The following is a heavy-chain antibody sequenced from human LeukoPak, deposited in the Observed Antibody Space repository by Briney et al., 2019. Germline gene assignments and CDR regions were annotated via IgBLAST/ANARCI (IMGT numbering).Heavy chain of an antibody. D-gene: IGHD2-15*01. J-gene: IGHJ4*02. CDR3: ARVPYCSGGSCYPFDY. V-gene: IGHV4-38-2*01. CDR2: MYHSGST. CDR1: GYSISSGYF. Sequence: SETLSLTCAVSGYSISSGYFWGWIRQPPGKGLGWIGSMYHSGSTYNNPSLKSRVTISVDTSKNQFSLKLRSVTAADTAVYYCARVPYCSGGSCYPFDYWGQGTLVTVSS.